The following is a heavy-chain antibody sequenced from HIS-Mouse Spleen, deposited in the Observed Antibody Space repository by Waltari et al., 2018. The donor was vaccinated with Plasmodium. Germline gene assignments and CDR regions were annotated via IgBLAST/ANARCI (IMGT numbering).Heavy chain of an antibody. Sequence: QVQLVQSGAEVKKPGSSVEVSCKAPGGTFSRYAISWVRQAPGQGLEWMGRIIPILGKANNAQKFQGRVTITADKSTSTADMELSSLRSEDTAVYYCARDSIAVAGHWFDPWGQGTLVTVSS. CDR3: ARDSIAVAGHWFDP. D-gene: IGHD6-19*01. V-gene: IGHV1-69*04. J-gene: IGHJ5*02. CDR1: GGTFSRYA. CDR2: IIPILGKA.